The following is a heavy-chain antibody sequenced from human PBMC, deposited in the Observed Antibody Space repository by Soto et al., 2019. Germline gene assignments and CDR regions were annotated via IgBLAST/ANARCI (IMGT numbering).Heavy chain of an antibody. Sequence: VGSLRLSCAASGLAFNIENMNWVRQAPGKGLEWVSTISSGSTFIYYADSLKGRFTISRDNAKNSLFLHMNRLTAEDTAVYYCVRSSCTSGVCYFVNWGQGTRVTVSS. CDR3: VRSSCTSGVCYFVN. J-gene: IGHJ4*02. V-gene: IGHV3-21*01. CDR2: ISSGSTFI. D-gene: IGHD2-8*01. CDR1: GLAFNIEN.